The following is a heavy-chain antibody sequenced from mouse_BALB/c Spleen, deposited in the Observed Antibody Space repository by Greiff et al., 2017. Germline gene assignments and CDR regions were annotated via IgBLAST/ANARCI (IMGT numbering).Heavy chain of an antibody. D-gene: IGHD2-1*01. Sequence: VQLKESGAELVKPGASVKLSCTASGFNIKDTYMHWVKQRPEQGLEWIGRIDPANGNTKYDPKFQGKATITADTSSSTAYMQLSSPTSEDSAVYYCTRWNGNYHWYFDVWGAGTTVTVSS. CDR1: GFNIKDTY. J-gene: IGHJ1*01. CDR2: IDPANGNT. V-gene: IGHV14-3*02. CDR3: TRWNGNYHWYFDV.